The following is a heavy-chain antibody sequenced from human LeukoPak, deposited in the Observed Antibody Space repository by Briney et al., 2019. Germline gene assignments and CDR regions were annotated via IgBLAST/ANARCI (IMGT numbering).Heavy chain of an antibody. J-gene: IGHJ5*02. CDR1: GGSFSGYY. CDR2: INHSGST. D-gene: IGHD3-10*01. V-gene: IGHV4-34*01. CDR3: ARGRLSLYGSGSYYEYNWFDP. Sequence: PSETLSLTCAVYGGSFSGYYWSWIRQLPGKGLEWIGEINHSGSTNYNPSLKSRVTISVDTSNNQFSLKLSSVTAADTAVYYCARGRLSLYGSGSYYEYNWFDPWGQGTLVTVSS.